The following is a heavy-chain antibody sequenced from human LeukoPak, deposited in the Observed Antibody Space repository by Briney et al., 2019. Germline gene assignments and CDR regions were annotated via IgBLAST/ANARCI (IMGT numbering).Heavy chain of an antibody. J-gene: IGHJ6*02. CDR1: GFTFISYW. D-gene: IGHD6-13*01. Sequence: PGGSLRLSCAASGFTFISYWMSWVRQAPGRGLEWVANIKQEGSEKYYVDSVKGRFTISRDNAKNSLYLQMNSLRAEDTAVYYCARDSSSWSQRNYCYYGMDVWGQGTTVTVSS. CDR3: ARDSSSWSQRNYCYYGMDV. V-gene: IGHV3-7*05. CDR2: IKQEGSEK.